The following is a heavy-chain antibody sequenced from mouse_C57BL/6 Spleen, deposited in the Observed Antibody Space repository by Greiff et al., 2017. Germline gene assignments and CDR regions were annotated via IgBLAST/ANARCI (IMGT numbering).Heavy chain of an antibody. CDR3: ARSRDGYSFAY. CDR1: GYTFTSYW. CDR2: IDPSDSET. J-gene: IGHJ3*01. V-gene: IGHV1-52*01. D-gene: IGHD2-3*01. Sequence: QVQLQQPGAELVRPGSSVKLSCKASGYTFTSYWMHWVKQRPIQGLEWIGNIDPSDSETHYNQKFKDKATLTVDKSSSTAYMQLSGLTSEDSAVYYCARSRDGYSFAYWGQGTLVTVSA.